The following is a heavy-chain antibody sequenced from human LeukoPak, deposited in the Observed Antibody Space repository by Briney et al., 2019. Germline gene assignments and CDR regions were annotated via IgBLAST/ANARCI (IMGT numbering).Heavy chain of an antibody. Sequence: SETLSLTCTVSGGSISSYYWSWIRQPPGKGLEWIGHIYDSGSTNYNPFLKSRPTISLDTSKNQFSLKLSSVTAADTAVYYCARVRDYYDSSGYYYDYWGQGTLVTVSS. CDR3: ARVRDYYDSSGYYYDY. CDR1: GGSISSYY. J-gene: IGHJ4*02. CDR2: IYDSGST. D-gene: IGHD3-22*01. V-gene: IGHV4-59*01.